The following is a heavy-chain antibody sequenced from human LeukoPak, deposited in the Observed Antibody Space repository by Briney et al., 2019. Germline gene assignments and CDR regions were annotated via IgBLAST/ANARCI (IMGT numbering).Heavy chain of an antibody. CDR3: AGKGVVPAASEDY. V-gene: IGHV4-59*01. D-gene: IGHD2-2*01. CDR1: GGSISSYY. Sequence: SETLSLTCTVSGGSISSYYWSWIRQPPGKGLEWIGYIYYSGSTNYNPSLKSRVTISVDTSKNQFSLKLSSVTAADTAVYYCAGKGVVPAASEDYWGRGTLVTVSS. J-gene: IGHJ4*02. CDR2: IYYSGST.